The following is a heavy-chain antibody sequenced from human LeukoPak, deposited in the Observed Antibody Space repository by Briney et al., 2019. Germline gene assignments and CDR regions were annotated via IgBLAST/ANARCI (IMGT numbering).Heavy chain of an antibody. Sequence: PGGSLRLSCAASGFAFSRYAMTWVRQAPGKGLEWVSGFSGSGRRTYYADSVKGRFTFSRDNSKNRLYLLMNSLRAEDTAVYFSARDQSGEWELLSGWWFDPWGQGTLVTVSS. CDR3: ARDQSGEWELLSGWWFDP. CDR2: FSGSGRRT. CDR1: GFAFSRYA. D-gene: IGHD1-26*01. J-gene: IGHJ5*02. V-gene: IGHV3-23*01.